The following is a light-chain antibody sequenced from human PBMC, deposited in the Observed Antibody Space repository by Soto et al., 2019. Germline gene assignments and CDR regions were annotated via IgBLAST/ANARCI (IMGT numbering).Light chain of an antibody. Sequence: ALTQPRSVSGSPGQSVTISCTGTSSDIGGYNYVSWYQQHPGKVPKLMLYDVSKRPSGVPDRFSGSKSGNAASLTISGLRAEDEADYYCCSYAGSYIYVFGSGTKVTVL. CDR3: CSYAGSYIYV. V-gene: IGLV2-11*01. J-gene: IGLJ1*01. CDR2: DVS. CDR1: SSDIGGYNY.